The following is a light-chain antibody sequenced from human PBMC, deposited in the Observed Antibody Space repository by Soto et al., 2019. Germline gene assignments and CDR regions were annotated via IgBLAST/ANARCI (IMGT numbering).Light chain of an antibody. CDR2: QAS. Sequence: DIQMTQSPSALSASVGDRVTITCRVSQTISSWLAWYQQKPGEAPRLLIYQASSLETEVPSRFSGSGSGTEFTLTISSLQPEDFATYYCLQHNTYPPTFGQGTKVDIK. J-gene: IGKJ1*01. CDR1: QTISSW. CDR3: LQHNTYPPT. V-gene: IGKV1-5*03.